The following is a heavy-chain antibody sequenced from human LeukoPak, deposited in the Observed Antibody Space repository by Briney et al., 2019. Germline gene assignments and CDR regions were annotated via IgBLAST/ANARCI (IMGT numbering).Heavy chain of an antibody. D-gene: IGHD1-26*01. V-gene: IGHV3-33*01. CDR2: IWYDGSNK. CDR3: ARDSLGGSYAFDY. Sequence: GGSLRLSCAASGFTFSSYGMHWVRQAPGKGLEWVAVIWYDGSNKYYADSVKGRFTISRDNSKNTLYLQMNSLRAEDTAVYYCARDSLGGSYAFDYWGQGTLVTVSS. CDR1: GFTFSSYG. J-gene: IGHJ4*02.